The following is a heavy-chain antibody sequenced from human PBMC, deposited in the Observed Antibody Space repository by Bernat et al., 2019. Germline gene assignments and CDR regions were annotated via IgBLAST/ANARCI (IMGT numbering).Heavy chain of an antibody. D-gene: IGHD5-18*01. CDR1: GGSISSYY. CDR3: ARDPLPLRGYSYGFDD. V-gene: IGHV4-59*01. J-gene: IGHJ4*02. CDR2: IYYSGST. Sequence: QVQLQESGPGLVKPSETLSLTCTVSGGSISSYYWSWIRQPPGKGLEWIGYIYYSGSTNYNPSLKSRVTISVDTSKNQFSLKLSSVTAADTAVYYCARDPLPLRGYSYGFDDWGQGTLVTVSS.